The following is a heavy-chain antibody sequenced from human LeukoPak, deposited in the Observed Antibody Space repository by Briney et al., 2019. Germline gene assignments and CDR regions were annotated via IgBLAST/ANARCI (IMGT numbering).Heavy chain of an antibody. V-gene: IGHV1-8*01. CDR2: MNPNSGNT. D-gene: IGHD6-19*01. CDR3: ARSGPPASGWYTYYYYYGMDV. J-gene: IGHJ6*02. Sequence: ASVKVSCKASGYTFTSYDINWVRQATGQGLEWMGWMNPNSGNTGYAQKFQGRVTMTRNTSISTAYVELSSLRSEDTAVYYCARSGPPASGWYTYYYYYGMDVWGQGTTVTVSS. CDR1: GYTFTSYD.